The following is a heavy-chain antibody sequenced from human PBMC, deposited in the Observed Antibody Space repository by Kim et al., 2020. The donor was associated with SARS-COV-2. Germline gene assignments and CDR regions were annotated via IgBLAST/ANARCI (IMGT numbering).Heavy chain of an antibody. CDR3: ARDYFGSGSYYTVGW. Sequence: DPAKGMFTIARDNSKNTLYLQMSSRRAEDTAVYYCARDYFGSGSYYTVGWWGQGTLVTVSS. D-gene: IGHD3-10*01. J-gene: IGHJ4*02. V-gene: IGHV3-64D*09.